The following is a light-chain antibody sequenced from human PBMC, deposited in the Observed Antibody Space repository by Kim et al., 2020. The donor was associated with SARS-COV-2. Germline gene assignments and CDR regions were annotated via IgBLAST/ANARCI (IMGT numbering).Light chain of an antibody. J-gene: IGKJ2*01. CDR2: GAS. V-gene: IGKV3-20*01. CDR1: QSVSSRY. CDR3: QQYGGTPHT. Sequence: EVVLTQSPGTLSLSPGERATLSCRASQSVSSRYFAWLQQKAGQAPRLLIYGASSRATGIPDRFSGSGSGTDFTLTISGLEPEDSAVYFCQQYGGTPHTFGQGTKLEI.